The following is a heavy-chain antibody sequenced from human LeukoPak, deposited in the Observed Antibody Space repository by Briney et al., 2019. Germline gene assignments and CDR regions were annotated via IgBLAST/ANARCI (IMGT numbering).Heavy chain of an antibody. Sequence: PGGSLRLSCAASGFTFSSYEMNWVRQAPGKGLEWVSYISSSGSTIYYADSVKGRFTISRDNAKNSLYLQMNSLRAEDTAVYYCARVHIVATHDYWGQGTQVTVSS. D-gene: IGHD5-12*01. CDR3: ARVHIVATHDY. V-gene: IGHV3-48*03. CDR2: ISSSGSTI. J-gene: IGHJ4*02. CDR1: GFTFSSYE.